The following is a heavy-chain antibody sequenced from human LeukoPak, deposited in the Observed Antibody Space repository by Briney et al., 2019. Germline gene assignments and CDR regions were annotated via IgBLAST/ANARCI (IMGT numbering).Heavy chain of an antibody. J-gene: IGHJ4*02. Sequence: SETLSLTCTVSGGSISSGSYYWSWVRQPAGKGLEWIGRIYTSGSTYYNPSLKSRVTISVDTSKNQFSLKLSSVTAADTAVYYCARLIVAAAVDYWGQGTLVTVSS. V-gene: IGHV4-61*02. CDR2: IYTSGST. CDR3: ARLIVAAAVDY. CDR1: GGSISSGSYY. D-gene: IGHD6-13*01.